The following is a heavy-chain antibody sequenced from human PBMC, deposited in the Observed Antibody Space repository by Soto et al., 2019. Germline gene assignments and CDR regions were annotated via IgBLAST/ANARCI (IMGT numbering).Heavy chain of an antibody. CDR1: GGTFSSYT. CDR3: ARVSRLDYGDYGIDY. D-gene: IGHD4-17*01. J-gene: IGHJ4*01. V-gene: IGHV1-69*12. Sequence: QVQLVQSGAEVKKPGSSVKVSCKASGGTFSSYTISWVRQAPGQGLEWMGGVIPIFGTANYAQMFQGRVTIPADESTRTVYLELSSLRSGNTAVYYCARVSRLDYGDYGIDYWGQEPWSPSPQ. CDR2: VIPIFGTA.